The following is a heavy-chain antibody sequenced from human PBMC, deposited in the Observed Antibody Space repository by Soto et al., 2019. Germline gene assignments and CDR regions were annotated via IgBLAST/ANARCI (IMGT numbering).Heavy chain of an antibody. CDR3: ARVRRKVGQWLAYNWFDP. V-gene: IGHV1-69*13. Sequence: SVKVSFKASGGTFSSYAISWVRQAPVQGLEWMGGIIPIFGTANYAQKFQGRVTITADESTSTAYMELSSLRSEDTAVYYCARVRRKVGQWLAYNWFDPWGQGTLVTVSS. CDR1: GGTFSSYA. J-gene: IGHJ5*02. CDR2: IIPIFGTA. D-gene: IGHD6-19*01.